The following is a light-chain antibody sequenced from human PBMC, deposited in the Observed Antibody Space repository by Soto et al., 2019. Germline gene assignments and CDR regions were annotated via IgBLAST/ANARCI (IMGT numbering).Light chain of an antibody. CDR1: QSISTS. CDR3: QQSYSTPIT. CDR2: VAS. Sequence: DIQLTQSPSSLSASVGDRVTITFRASQSISTSLNWYQQKPGKAPNLLIYVASSLQGGVPSRFSGSGSGTDFTLTIGSLQPDDFATYYCQQSYSTPITFGQGTRLEIK. V-gene: IGKV1-39*01. J-gene: IGKJ5*01.